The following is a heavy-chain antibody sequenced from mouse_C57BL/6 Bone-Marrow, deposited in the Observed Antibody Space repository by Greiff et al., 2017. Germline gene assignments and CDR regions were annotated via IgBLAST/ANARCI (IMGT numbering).Heavy chain of an antibody. J-gene: IGHJ1*01. Sequence: EVQLQQSGAELVRPGASVKLSCTASGFNIKDDYMHWVKQRPEQGLEWIGWIDPENGDTEYASKFQGKATITADTSSNTAYLQLSSLTSEDTAVYYCTGTVVAHWYFDVEGSGTAVTV. V-gene: IGHV14-4*01. CDR1: GFNIKDDY. D-gene: IGHD1-1*01. CDR3: TGTVVAHWYFDV. CDR2: IDPENGDT.